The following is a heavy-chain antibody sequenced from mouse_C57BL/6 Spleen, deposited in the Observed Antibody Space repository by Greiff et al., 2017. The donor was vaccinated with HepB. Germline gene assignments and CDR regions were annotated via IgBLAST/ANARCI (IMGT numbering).Heavy chain of an antibody. CDR2: IYPGDGDT. Sequence: QVQLKQSGPELVKPGASVKISCKASGYAFSSSWMNWVKQRPGKGLEWIGRIYPGDGDTNYNGKFKGKATLTADKSSSTAYMQLSSLTSEDSAVYFCARSGRTGYAMDYWGQGTSVTVSS. J-gene: IGHJ4*01. D-gene: IGHD4-1*01. V-gene: IGHV1-82*01. CDR1: GYAFSSSW. CDR3: ARSGRTGYAMDY.